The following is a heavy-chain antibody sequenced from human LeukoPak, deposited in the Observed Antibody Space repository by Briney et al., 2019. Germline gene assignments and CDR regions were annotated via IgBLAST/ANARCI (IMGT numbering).Heavy chain of an antibody. Sequence: GASVKVSCKASGYTFTSYAISWVRQAPGQGLEWMGGIIPIFGTANYAQKFQGRVTITADESTSTAYMELSSLRSEDTAVYYCARGVLIAAAGTGWFDPWGQGTLVTVSS. CDR2: IIPIFGTA. CDR3: ARGVLIAAAGTGWFDP. D-gene: IGHD6-13*01. V-gene: IGHV1-69*13. CDR1: GYTFTSYA. J-gene: IGHJ5*02.